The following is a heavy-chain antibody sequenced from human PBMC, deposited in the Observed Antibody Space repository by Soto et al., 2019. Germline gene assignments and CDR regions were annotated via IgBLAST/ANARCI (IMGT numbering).Heavy chain of an antibody. CDR1: GYTFTGYY. Sequence: QVQLVQSGAEVKKPGASVKVSCKASGYTFTGYYMHWVRQAPGQGLEWMGWINPNSGGTNYAQKFQGWVTMTRDTSISTAYMELSRLRSDDTAVYYCARGDIVVVVAATHGNWFDPWGQGTLVPVSS. D-gene: IGHD2-15*01. J-gene: IGHJ5*02. CDR3: ARGDIVVVVAATHGNWFDP. CDR2: INPNSGGT. V-gene: IGHV1-2*04.